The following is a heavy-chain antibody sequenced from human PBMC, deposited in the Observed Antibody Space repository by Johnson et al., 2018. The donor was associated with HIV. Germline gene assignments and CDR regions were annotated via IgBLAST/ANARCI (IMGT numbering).Heavy chain of an antibody. D-gene: IGHD3-22*01. Sequence: MQLVESGGGLVQPGGSLRLSCAASGFTFDDYAMHWVRQAPGKGLEWVSGINWNGGSTGYADSVKGRFTISRDNAKNSLHLQMNSLRAEDTALYYCARVIGYDSSGKAFDIWGRGTMVTVSS. CDR3: ARVIGYDSSGKAFDI. J-gene: IGHJ3*02. CDR2: INWNGGST. CDR1: GFTFDDYA. V-gene: IGHV3-20*04.